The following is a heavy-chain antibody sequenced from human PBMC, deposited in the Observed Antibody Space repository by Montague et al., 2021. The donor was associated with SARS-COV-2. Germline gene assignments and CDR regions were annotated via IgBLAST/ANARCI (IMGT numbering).Heavy chain of an antibody. CDR3: ARVRHLGRGMDF. J-gene: IGHJ6*02. D-gene: IGHD7-27*01. V-gene: IGHV6-1*01. CDR1: GDSVARNDIA. Sequence: CAISGDSVARNDIAWDWFRQSPSRGLEWLGRTFYRSEWNYHYADXVKSRITIDPDTSKNQVSLQLRSVTPEDTAVYFCARVRHLGRGMDFWGQGTTVTVSS. CDR2: TFYRSEWNY.